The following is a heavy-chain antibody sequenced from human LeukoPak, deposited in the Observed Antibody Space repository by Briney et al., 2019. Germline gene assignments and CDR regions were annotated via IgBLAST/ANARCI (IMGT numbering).Heavy chain of an antibody. CDR3: TIPSSSFQIDY. V-gene: IGHV1-69*06. D-gene: IGHD6-13*01. J-gene: IGHJ4*02. CDR2: IIPIFGTA. CDR1: RRTFSRYA. Sequence: SVKVSCKASRRTFSRYATNWVRQAPGQGLEWMGGIIPIFGTASYAQKFQGRVTIIADKSTSTAYMELSSLRSEDTAVYYCTIPSSSFQIDYWGQGTLVTVSS.